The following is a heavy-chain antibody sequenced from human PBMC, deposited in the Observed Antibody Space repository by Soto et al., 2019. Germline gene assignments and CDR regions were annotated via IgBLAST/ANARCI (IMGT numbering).Heavy chain of an antibody. CDR1: GDTFNSYS. D-gene: IGHD1-26*01. Sequence: SVKVSCKVSGDTFNSYSIAWVRQAPGQGLEWMGGITPMFGTTYYAQKFQGRVTITADRSTITAYMEMSSLSSEDTAIYYCARDWDTGSYLYWGQGTLVTVSS. J-gene: IGHJ4*02. CDR3: ARDWDTGSYLY. V-gene: IGHV1-69*06. CDR2: ITPMFGTT.